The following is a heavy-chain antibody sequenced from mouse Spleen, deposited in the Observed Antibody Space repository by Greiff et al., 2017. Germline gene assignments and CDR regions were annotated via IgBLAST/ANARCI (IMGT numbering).Heavy chain of an antibody. J-gene: IGHJ4*01. CDR1: GYSITSGYY. CDR3: AYYSNYYAMDY. CDR2: ISYDGSN. V-gene: IGHV3-6*01. Sequence: VQLKESGPGLVKPSQSLSLTCSVTGYSITSGYYWNWIRQFPGNKLEWMGYISYDGSNNYNPSLKNRISITRDTSKNQFFLKLNSVTTEDTATYYCAYYSNYYAMDYWGQGTSVTVSS. D-gene: IGHD2-5*01.